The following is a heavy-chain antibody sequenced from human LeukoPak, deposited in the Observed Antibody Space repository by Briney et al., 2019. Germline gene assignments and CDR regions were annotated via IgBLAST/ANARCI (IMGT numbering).Heavy chain of an antibody. V-gene: IGHV3-33*01. CDR2: IWYDGSNK. CDR3: ARVEFSSGWDGAFDI. CDR1: GFTFSSYG. J-gene: IGHJ3*02. D-gene: IGHD6-19*01. Sequence: PGRSLRLSCAASGFTFSSYGIHWVRQAPSKGLEWVAVIWYDGSNKYYADSVKGRFTISRDNSKNTLYLQMNSLRAEDTAVYYCARVEFSSGWDGAFDIWGQGTMVTVSS.